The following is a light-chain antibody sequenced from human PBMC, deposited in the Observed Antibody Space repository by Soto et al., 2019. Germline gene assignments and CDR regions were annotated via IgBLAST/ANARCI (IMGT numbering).Light chain of an antibody. J-gene: IGKJ1*01. CDR3: HQYGNSHPCT. V-gene: IGKV3D-11*03. Sequence: EILLTQSPATLSPTPGDRVTLSCRASQYINTRFVCYQHRPAQGPTNLIYPAAIRADGIAARFSASGCGTDFTLTISSREPEDYAVYYCHQYGNSHPCTFGQGTKVDIK. CDR1: QYINTR. CDR2: PAA.